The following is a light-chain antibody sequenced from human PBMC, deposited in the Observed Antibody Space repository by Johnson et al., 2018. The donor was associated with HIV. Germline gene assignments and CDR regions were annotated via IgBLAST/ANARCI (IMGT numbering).Light chain of an antibody. CDR2: DNN. V-gene: IGLV1-51*01. J-gene: IGLJ1*01. CDR3: GTWDSSLSAGRV. CDR1: SSNIGNNY. Sequence: QSVLTQPHSVSAAPGQKVTISCSGSSSNIGNNYVSWYQQVPGTAPKLLIYDNNRRPSGIPDRFSGSKSGTSATLGITGLQTGDEADYYCGTWDSSLSAGRVFGTGTKVTVL.